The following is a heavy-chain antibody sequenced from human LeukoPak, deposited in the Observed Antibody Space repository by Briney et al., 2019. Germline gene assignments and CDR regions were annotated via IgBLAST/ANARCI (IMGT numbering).Heavy chain of an antibody. V-gene: IGHV3-74*01. Sequence: GGSLRLSCAASGFTFSSFWMHWVRQAPGKGLVWVSRINSDGSSTTYADSVKGRFIISRDNAKNTLYLQMNRLRAEDTAVYYCAREGRVSGYDFDYWGQGTLVTVSS. J-gene: IGHJ4*02. CDR2: INSDGSST. D-gene: IGHD5-12*01. CDR3: AREGRVSGYDFDY. CDR1: GFTFSSFW.